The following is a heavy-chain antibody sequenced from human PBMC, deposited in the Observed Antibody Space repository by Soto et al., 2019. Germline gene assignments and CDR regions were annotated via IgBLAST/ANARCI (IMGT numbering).Heavy chain of an antibody. D-gene: IGHD6-19*01. Sequence: QVQLVESGGGVVQPGMSLRRSCAASGFTFSSYGMHWVRQAPGKGLEWVAVIWYDGSNKYYADSVKGRFTISRDNSKNTLYLQMNSLRAEDTAVYYCARDGAVAGSYYFDYWGQGTLVTVSS. V-gene: IGHV3-33*01. CDR2: IWYDGSNK. CDR1: GFTFSSYG. CDR3: ARDGAVAGSYYFDY. J-gene: IGHJ4*02.